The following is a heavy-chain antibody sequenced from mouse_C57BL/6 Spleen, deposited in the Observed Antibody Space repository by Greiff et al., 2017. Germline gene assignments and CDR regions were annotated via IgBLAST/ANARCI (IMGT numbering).Heavy chain of an antibody. CDR1: GYTFTSYW. Sequence: VQGVESGPELEKPGASVKMSCKASGYTFTSYWMHWVKQRPGRGLEWIGRIDPNSGGTKYNEKFKSKATLTVDKPSSTAYMQLSSLTSEDSAVYYCARSPHYYGSPDYWGQGTTLTVSS. J-gene: IGHJ2*01. CDR3: ARSPHYYGSPDY. CDR2: IDPNSGGT. D-gene: IGHD1-1*01. V-gene: IGHV1-72*01.